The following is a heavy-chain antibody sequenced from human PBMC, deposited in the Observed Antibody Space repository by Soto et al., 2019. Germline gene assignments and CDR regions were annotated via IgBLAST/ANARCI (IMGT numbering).Heavy chain of an antibody. Sequence: TLRLSCAASGFTFNIYGMHWVRQAPDKGLEWVALISYDGSNQYYVDSVKGRFTISRDNSKNTLFLQMNSLRADDTDVYYCAKDQASGQGSFDSWGQGTLVTVSS. V-gene: IGHV3-30*18. J-gene: IGHJ4*02. CDR3: AKDQASGQGSFDS. CDR2: ISYDGSNQ. CDR1: GFTFNIYG.